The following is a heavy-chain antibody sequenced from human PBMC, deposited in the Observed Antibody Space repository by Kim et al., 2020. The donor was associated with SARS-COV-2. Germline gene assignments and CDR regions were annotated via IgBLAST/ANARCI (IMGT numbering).Heavy chain of an antibody. D-gene: IGHD3-16*02. CDR3: AGGITLGGVIVIRRAWFDP. V-gene: IGHV4-59*09. J-gene: IGHJ5*02. Sequence: KSRVTISVDTSKNQFSLKLSAVTAADTAVYYCAGGITLGGVIVIRRAWFDPWGQGTLVTVSS.